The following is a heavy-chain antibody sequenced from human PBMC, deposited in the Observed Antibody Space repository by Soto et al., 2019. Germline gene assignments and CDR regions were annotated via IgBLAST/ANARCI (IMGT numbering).Heavy chain of an antibody. CDR2: ISAYNGNT. Sequence: GASVKVSCKASGYTFTSYGISWVRQAPGQGLEWMGWISAYNGNTNYAQKLQGRVTMTTDTSTSTAYMELRSLRSDDTAVYYCARNLDSYYYYGMDVWGQGTTVTVSS. CDR1: GYTFTSYG. V-gene: IGHV1-18*01. J-gene: IGHJ6*02. CDR3: ARNLDSYYYYGMDV. D-gene: IGHD3-16*01.